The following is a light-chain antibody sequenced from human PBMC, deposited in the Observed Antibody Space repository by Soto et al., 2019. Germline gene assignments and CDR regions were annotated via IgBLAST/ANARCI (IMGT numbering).Light chain of an antibody. Sequence: QSALTQPASVSGSPGQSITISCTGTSSDVGSYNLVSWYQQHPGKAPKLMIYEGSKRPSGLSNRFSGSKSGNTASLTISGLQAEDEADYYCCSYAGTNNYVFGIGTKLTVL. CDR1: SSDVGSYNL. CDR2: EGS. CDR3: CSYAGTNNYV. J-gene: IGLJ1*01. V-gene: IGLV2-23*01.